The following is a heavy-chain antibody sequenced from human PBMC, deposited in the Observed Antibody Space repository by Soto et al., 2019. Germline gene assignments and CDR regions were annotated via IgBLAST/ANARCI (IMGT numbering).Heavy chain of an antibody. CDR3: ATSGSGGYYYYYAMDV. Sequence: QVQLVQSGAEVKKPGSSVKVSCKASGGTFSSYAISWVRQAPGQGLEWMGGIIPIFGTANYAQKFQGRVTITADKSTSTAYIELSSLRSGDTAVYYCATSGSGGYYYYYAMDVWGQGTTVTVSS. V-gene: IGHV1-69*14. CDR1: GGTFSSYA. J-gene: IGHJ6*02. CDR2: IIPIFGTA.